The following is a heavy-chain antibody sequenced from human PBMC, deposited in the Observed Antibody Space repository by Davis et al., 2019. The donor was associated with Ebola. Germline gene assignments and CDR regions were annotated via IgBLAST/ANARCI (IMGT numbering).Heavy chain of an antibody. CDR2: ISRSGKTT. V-gene: IGHV3-23*01. J-gene: IGHJ5*02. D-gene: IGHD3-16*01. CDR3: AKDKGFWVPPDYFGP. Sequence: GGSLRLSCAASGLTFIHYAMTWVRQAPGKGLEWVSSISRSGKTTYYAASVEGRFTISRDNSKNTLSLQMNSVRGEDTAVYFCAKDKGFWVPPDYFGPWGQGVQVTVSS. CDR1: GLTFIHYA.